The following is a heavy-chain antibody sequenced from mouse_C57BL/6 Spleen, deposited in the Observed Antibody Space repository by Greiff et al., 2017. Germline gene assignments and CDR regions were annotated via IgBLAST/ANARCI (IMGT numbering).Heavy chain of an antibody. J-gene: IGHJ2*01. D-gene: IGHD1-1*01. Sequence: EVKLVESGGGLVQPGGSMKLSCVASGFTFSNYWMNWVRQSPEKGLEWVAQIRLKSDNYATHYAKSVKGRFTISRDDSKSSVYLQMNNLRAEDTGIYYCTGPYYYGSSLFDYWGQGTTLTVSS. CDR3: TGPYYYGSSLFDY. V-gene: IGHV6-3*01. CDR1: GFTFSNYW. CDR2: IRLKSDNYAT.